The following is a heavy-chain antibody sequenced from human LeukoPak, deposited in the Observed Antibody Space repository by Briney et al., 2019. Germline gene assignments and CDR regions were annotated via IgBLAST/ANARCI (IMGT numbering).Heavy chain of an antibody. Sequence: SETLSLTCTVSGGSISSNGYYWSWIRQPPGKGLEWIGEINHSGSTNYNPSLKSRVTISVDTSKNQFSLKLSSVTAADTAVYYCARQRYYDILTGYYNAKKYNWFDPWGQGTLVTVSS. CDR1: GGSISSNGYY. CDR2: INHSGST. CDR3: ARQRYYDILTGYYNAKKYNWFDP. J-gene: IGHJ5*02. V-gene: IGHV4-39*01. D-gene: IGHD3-9*01.